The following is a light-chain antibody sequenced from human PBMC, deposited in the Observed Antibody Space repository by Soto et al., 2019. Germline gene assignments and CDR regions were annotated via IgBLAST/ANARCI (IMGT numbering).Light chain of an antibody. CDR2: DAS. J-gene: IGKJ4*01. CDR1: QRVSSY. CDR3: QQRSNGLT. Sequence: EIVLTQSPATLSLSPGERATLSCRASQRVSSYLAWYQQKPGQAPRLLIYDASNRATGIPARFGGSGSGTDFTLTISSLEPEDFAVYYCQQRSNGLTFGGGTKVEIK. V-gene: IGKV3-11*01.